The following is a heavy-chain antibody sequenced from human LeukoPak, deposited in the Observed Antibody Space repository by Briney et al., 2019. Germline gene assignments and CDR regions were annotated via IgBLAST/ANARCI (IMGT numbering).Heavy chain of an antibody. CDR2: IYYSGST. CDR1: GGSISSSSYY. D-gene: IGHD3-10*01. Sequence: SETLSLTCTVSGGSISSSSYYWGWIRQPPGKGLEWIGSIYYSGSTYYNPSLKSRVTISVDTSKNQFSLKLSSVTAADTAVYYCARHKTSSEGFGELLSSRNYYYYYMDVWGKGTTVTISS. CDR3: ARHKTSSEGFGELLSSRNYYYYYMDV. J-gene: IGHJ6*03. V-gene: IGHV4-39*01.